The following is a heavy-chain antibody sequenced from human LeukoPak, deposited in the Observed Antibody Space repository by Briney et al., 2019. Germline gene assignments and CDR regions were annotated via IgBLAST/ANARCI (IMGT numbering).Heavy chain of an antibody. D-gene: IGHD7-27*01. CDR2: INPNSGGT. J-gene: IGHJ4*02. CDR3: ARSGDQDFDY. V-gene: IGHV1-2*06. Sequence: ASVKVSCKASGYTFTGYYMHWVRQAPGQGLEWMGRINPNSGGTNYAQKFQGRVTITADKSTSTAYMELSSLRSEDTAVYYCARSGDQDFDYWGQGTLVTVSS. CDR1: GYTFTGYY.